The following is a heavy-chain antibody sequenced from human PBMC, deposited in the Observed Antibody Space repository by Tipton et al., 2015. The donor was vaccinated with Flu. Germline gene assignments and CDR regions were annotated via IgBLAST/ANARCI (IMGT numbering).Heavy chain of an antibody. CDR2: ISGSGSAP. CDR3: ARDEGGTYPD. CDR1: GFTFKNFA. D-gene: IGHD1-14*01. Sequence: SLRLSCVVSGFTFKNFALSWVRQAPGKGLEWVSTISGSGSAPYYADSVEGRFAISRDNSKNILYLQMNSLRADDTAVYFCARDEGGTYPDWGQGTLVTVSS. V-gene: IGHV3-23*01. J-gene: IGHJ4*02.